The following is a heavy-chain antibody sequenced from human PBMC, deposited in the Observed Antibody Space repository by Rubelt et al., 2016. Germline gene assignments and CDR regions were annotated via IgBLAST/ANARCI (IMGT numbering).Heavy chain of an antibody. Sequence: QVQLVQSGAEVKKPGASVKVSCKASGYTFTSYGISWARQAPGQGLEWMGWISAYNGNTNYAQKLQGRGTMTEDTSTDTAYMELSSLRSEDTAVYYCATRSLWFGEIDRYFDYWGQGTLVTVSS. CDR3: ATRSLWFGEIDRYFDY. CDR2: ISAYNGNT. V-gene: IGHV1-18*01. CDR1: GYTFTSYG. D-gene: IGHD3-10*01. J-gene: IGHJ4*02.